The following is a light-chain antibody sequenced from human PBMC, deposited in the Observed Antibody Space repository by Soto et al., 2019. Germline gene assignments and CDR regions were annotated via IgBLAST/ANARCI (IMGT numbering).Light chain of an antibody. Sequence: EIVLTQSPATLSLSPGERATLSCRASQSVSSYLAWYQQKPGQAPRLLIYDASNRATGIPARFSGSGSGTGFTLTISSLEPEDFAVYDCQQRSNWPPPTFGGGTKVEIK. CDR2: DAS. J-gene: IGKJ4*01. V-gene: IGKV3-11*01. CDR3: QQRSNWPPPT. CDR1: QSVSSY.